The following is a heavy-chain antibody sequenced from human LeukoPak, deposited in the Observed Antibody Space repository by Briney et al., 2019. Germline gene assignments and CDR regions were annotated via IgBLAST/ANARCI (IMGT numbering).Heavy chain of an antibody. CDR1: GYTFTSYD. Sequence: ASVKVSCKASGYTFTSYDINWVRQATGQRLEWMGWMNPNGGNTGYAQKFQGRVTITRNTSISTAYMELSSLRSEDTAVYYCAREPSYYDFWSGYSAVLHAFDIWGQGTMVTVSS. J-gene: IGHJ3*02. CDR3: AREPSYYDFWSGYSAVLHAFDI. CDR2: MNPNGGNT. V-gene: IGHV1-8*03. D-gene: IGHD3-3*01.